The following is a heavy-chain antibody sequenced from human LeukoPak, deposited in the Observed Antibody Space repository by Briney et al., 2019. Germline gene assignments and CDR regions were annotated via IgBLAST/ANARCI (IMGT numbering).Heavy chain of an antibody. CDR1: GFTFSSYA. Sequence: GGSLRLSCAASGFTFSSYAMSWVRQAPGKGLEWVANIKQDGSEKYYVDSVKGRFTISRDNAKNSLYLQMNSLRAEDTAVYYCATNMGATMRADYWGQGTLVTVSS. CDR3: ATNMGATMRADY. D-gene: IGHD1-26*01. CDR2: IKQDGSEK. J-gene: IGHJ4*02. V-gene: IGHV3-7*01.